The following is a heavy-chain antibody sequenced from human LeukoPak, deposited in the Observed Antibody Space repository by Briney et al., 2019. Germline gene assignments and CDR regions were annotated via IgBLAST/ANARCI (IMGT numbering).Heavy chain of an antibody. CDR2: INWNGGST. Sequence: GGSLRLSCAASGFTFDDYGMSWVRQAPGKGREWVSGINWNGGSTGYADSVKGRFTISRDNAKNSLYLQMNSLRAEDTALYYCARDPLYGSGSYRFDYWGQGTLVTVSS. J-gene: IGHJ4*02. V-gene: IGHV3-20*04. CDR1: GFTFDDYG. D-gene: IGHD3-10*01. CDR3: ARDPLYGSGSYRFDY.